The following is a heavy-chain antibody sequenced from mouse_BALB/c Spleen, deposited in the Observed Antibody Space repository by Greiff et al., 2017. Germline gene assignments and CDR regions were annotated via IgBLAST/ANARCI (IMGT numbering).Heavy chain of an antibody. Sequence: EVKLMESGGGLVQPGGSLKLSCAASGFDFSRYWMSWVRQAPGKGLEWIGEINPDSSTINYTPSLKDKFIISRDNAKNTLYLQMSKVRSEDTALYYCARPRYAMDYWGQGTSVTVSS. CDR3: ARPRYAMDY. J-gene: IGHJ4*01. CDR2: INPDSSTI. CDR1: GFDFSRYW. V-gene: IGHV4-1*02.